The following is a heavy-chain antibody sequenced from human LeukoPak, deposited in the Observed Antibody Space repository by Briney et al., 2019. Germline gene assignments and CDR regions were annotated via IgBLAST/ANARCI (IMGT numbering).Heavy chain of an antibody. Sequence: SGTLSLTCAVSGGSISNSNWWNWVRQPPGKGLEWIGEIYHSGSANYNPSLRSRVTISVDTSKNQFSLKLTSVTAADTAVYYCGRVVRGWIDHWGQGALVTVSS. D-gene: IGHD3-22*01. CDR2: IYHSGSA. CDR1: GGSISNSNW. V-gene: IGHV4-4*02. J-gene: IGHJ4*02. CDR3: GRVVRGWIDH.